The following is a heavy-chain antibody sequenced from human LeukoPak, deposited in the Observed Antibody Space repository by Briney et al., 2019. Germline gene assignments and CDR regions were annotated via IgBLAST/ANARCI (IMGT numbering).Heavy chain of an antibody. J-gene: IGHJ4*02. CDR3: ASSLGPLTEY. CDR1: GGSISSSSYY. Sequence: SETLSLTCTVSGGSISSSSYYWGWLRRPPGKGLEWIGSISYSGSTYYNPSLKSRVTISVDTSKNQFSLKLSSVTAADTAVYYCASSLGPLTEYWGQGTLVTVSS. CDR2: ISYSGST. V-gene: IGHV4-39*01. D-gene: IGHD3-16*01.